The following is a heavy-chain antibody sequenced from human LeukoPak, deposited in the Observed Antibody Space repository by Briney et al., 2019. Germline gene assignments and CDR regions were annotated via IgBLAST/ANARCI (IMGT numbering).Heavy chain of an antibody. CDR3: AKHYTTAVKYYFDY. Sequence: GGSLRLSCPASGLTFSGYAMSWVRQGPGKGLEWVSGISGSGDSTYYADSVKGRFTISRDNSKNTLYLQMNSLRAEDTAVYYCAKHYTTAVKYYFDYWGQGTLVTVSS. V-gene: IGHV3-23*01. D-gene: IGHD1-1*01. CDR2: ISGSGDST. J-gene: IGHJ4*02. CDR1: GLTFSGYA.